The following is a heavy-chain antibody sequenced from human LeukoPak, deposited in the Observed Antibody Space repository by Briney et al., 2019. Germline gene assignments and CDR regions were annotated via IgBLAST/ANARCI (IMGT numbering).Heavy chain of an antibody. V-gene: IGHV3-7*01. D-gene: IGHD2-2*01. Sequence: PGGSLRLSCVASGFTFSSYWMSWVRQAPGKGLEWVANIKQDGSEKYYVDSVKGRFTISRDNSKNTLYLQMNSLRAEDTAVYYCAKDISAAMRSPYFDYWGQGTLVTVSS. CDR2: IKQDGSEK. CDR3: AKDISAAMRSPYFDY. CDR1: GFTFSSYW. J-gene: IGHJ4*02.